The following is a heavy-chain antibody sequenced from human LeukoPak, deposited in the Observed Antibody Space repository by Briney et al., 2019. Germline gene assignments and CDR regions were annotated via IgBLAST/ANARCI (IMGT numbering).Heavy chain of an antibody. Sequence: GGFLRLSCAASGFTFSSYWMHWVRQAPGKGLVWVSRINSDGSTTSYADSVKGRFTISRDNARKSLYLQMNSLRADDTAVYYCARTDRNYYMDVWGKGTTVTVSS. J-gene: IGHJ6*03. CDR3: ARTDRNYYMDV. CDR2: INSDGSTT. V-gene: IGHV3-74*01. CDR1: GFTFSSYW.